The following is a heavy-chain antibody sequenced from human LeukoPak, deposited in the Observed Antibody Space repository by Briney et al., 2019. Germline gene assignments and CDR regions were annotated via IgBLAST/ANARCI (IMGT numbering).Heavy chain of an antibody. CDR3: ARHAGLSYRFDY. J-gene: IGHJ4*02. Sequence: PSETLSLTWTVSGGSISNNYWSWIRQPRGKGLEWIGYISNSGSTNYNPSLKSRVTISVDTSKNQFSLKLSSVTAADTAVYYCARHAGLSYRFDYRGQGTLVAVFS. D-gene: IGHD5-18*01. CDR1: GGSISNNY. CDR2: ISNSGST. V-gene: IGHV4-59*08.